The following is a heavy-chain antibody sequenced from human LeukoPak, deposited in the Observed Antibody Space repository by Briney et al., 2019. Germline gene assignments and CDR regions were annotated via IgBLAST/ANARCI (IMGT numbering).Heavy chain of an antibody. CDR1: GGTFSSYA. J-gene: IGHJ4*02. CDR2: IIPIFGTA. D-gene: IGHD4-17*01. Sequence: SVKVSCKASGGTFSSYAISWVRQPPGQGLEWMGGIIPIFGTANYAQKFQGRVTITADESTSTAYMELSSLRSEDTAVYYCARASDYGDYDVPFDYWGQGTLVTVSS. CDR3: ARASDYGDYDVPFDY. V-gene: IGHV1-69*13.